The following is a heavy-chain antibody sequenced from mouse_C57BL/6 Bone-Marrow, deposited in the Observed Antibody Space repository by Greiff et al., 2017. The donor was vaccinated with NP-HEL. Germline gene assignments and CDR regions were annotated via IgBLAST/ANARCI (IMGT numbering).Heavy chain of an antibody. J-gene: IGHJ4*01. CDR3: TCRTPYYYAMDY. CDR2: IRNKANNHAT. CDR1: GFTFSDAW. V-gene: IGHV6-6*01. Sequence: EVMLVESGGGLVQPGGSMKLSCAASGFTFSDAWMDWVRQSPEKGLEWVAEIRNKANNHATYYAESVKGRFTISRDDSKSSVYLQMNSLRAEDTGIYYCTCRTPYYYAMDYWGQGTSVTVSS.